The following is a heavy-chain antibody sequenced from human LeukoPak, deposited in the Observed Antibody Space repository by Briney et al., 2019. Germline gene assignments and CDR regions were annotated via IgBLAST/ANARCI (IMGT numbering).Heavy chain of an antibody. CDR2: INPEETTT. CDR3: VNLHYPSES. Sequence: GGSLRLSCAASGFTFSTHWMHWVRQAPGKGLVWVSRINPEETTTSYADSVEGRFTISRDNTKNTLYLHMNSLRAEDTAMYYCVNLHYPSESWGQGTLVTVSS. CDR1: GFTFSTHW. V-gene: IGHV3-74*01. J-gene: IGHJ5*02. D-gene: IGHD3-10*01.